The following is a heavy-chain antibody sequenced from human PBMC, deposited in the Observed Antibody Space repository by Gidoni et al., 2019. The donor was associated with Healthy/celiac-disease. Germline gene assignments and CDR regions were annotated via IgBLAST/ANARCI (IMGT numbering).Heavy chain of an antibody. Sequence: QVQLVQSGAEVKKPGASVKVSCKASGYTFTSYGISWVRQAPGQGLEWMGWISAYNGNTNYAQKLQGRVTMSTDTSTSTAYMELRSLRSDDTAVYYCARDVEVTMVRGVMALSWGQGTLVTVSS. J-gene: IGHJ4*02. V-gene: IGHV1-18*01. CDR1: GYTFTSYG. D-gene: IGHD3-10*01. CDR2: ISAYNGNT. CDR3: ARDVEVTMVRGVMALS.